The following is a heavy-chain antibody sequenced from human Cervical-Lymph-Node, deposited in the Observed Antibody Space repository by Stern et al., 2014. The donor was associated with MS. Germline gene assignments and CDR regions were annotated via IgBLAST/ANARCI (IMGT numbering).Heavy chain of an antibody. D-gene: IGHD1-26*01. CDR1: GYTLTELS. V-gene: IGHV1-24*01. J-gene: IGHJ4*02. Sequence: VQLEESGAEVKKPGASVKVSCKVSGYTLTELSMHWVRQAPGKGLEWMGGFDPEDGETIYAQKFQGRVTMTEDTSTDTAYMELSSLRSEDTAVYYCATVGGGSYSVPFFDYWGQGTLVTVSS. CDR2: FDPEDGET. CDR3: ATVGGGSYSVPFFDY.